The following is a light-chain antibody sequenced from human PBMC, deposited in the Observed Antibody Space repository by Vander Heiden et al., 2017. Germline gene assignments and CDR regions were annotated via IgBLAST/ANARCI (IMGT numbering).Light chain of an antibody. Sequence: SYVLTQPPSVSVAPGQAASITCGGNNIGSKSVHWSQQKPGQAPVVVVYNDSDRPSGIPERLSGSNSGNTATLTISRVEAGDEADYYCQVWDSSTDHWVFGGGTKLTVL. V-gene: IGLV3-21*02. J-gene: IGLJ3*02. CDR2: NDS. CDR1: NIGSKS. CDR3: QVWDSSTDHWV.